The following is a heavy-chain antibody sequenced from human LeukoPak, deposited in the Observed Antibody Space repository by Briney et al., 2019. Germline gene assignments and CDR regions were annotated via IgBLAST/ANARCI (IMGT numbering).Heavy chain of an antibody. CDR1: GFTFSSYG. V-gene: IGHV3-7*01. Sequence: PGGSLRLSCAASGFTFSSYGMHWVRQAPGKGLEWVANIKQDGSEKYYVDSVKGRFTISRDNAKNSLYLQMNSLRAEDTAVYYCARDPPDYWGQGTLVTVSS. J-gene: IGHJ4*02. CDR3: ARDPPDY. CDR2: IKQDGSEK.